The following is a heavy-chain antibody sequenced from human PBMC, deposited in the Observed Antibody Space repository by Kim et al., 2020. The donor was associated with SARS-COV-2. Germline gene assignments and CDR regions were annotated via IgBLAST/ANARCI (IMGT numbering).Heavy chain of an antibody. CDR2: INTGNGNT. CDR1: GYTLITYD. CDR3: ARDAPTGSYGVGDY. J-gene: IGHJ4*02. V-gene: IGHV1-3*04. D-gene: IGHD1-26*01. Sequence: ASVKVSCKASGYTLITYDMHWVRQVPGQRLEWMGYINTGNGNTKYSQKFQDRLTITRDTSASTVYMEMSSLRSEDTAVYYCARDAPTGSYGVGDYWGQGTLVTVSS.